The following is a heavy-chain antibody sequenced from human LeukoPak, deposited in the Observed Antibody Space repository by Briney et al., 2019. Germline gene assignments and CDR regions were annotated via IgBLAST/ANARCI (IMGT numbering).Heavy chain of an antibody. CDR2: IYDSGST. V-gene: IGHV4-59*01. J-gene: IGHJ5*02. D-gene: IGHD4-17*01. CDR3: ATCRDEFGDYGFTS. CDR1: GDSINNNY. Sequence: SETLSLTCTVSGDSINNNYWSWIRQSPGKGLEWIGYIYDSGSTKYDPSLKSRVTFSVDTSKSLFSLKLTSLTAADTAVYYCATCRDEFGDYGFTSWGQGTLVTVSS.